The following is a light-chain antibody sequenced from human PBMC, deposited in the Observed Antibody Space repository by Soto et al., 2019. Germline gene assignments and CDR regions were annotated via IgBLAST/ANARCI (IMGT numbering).Light chain of an antibody. CDR2: KAS. Sequence: DIQMTQSPSTLSASVGDRVTITCRASRSISSWLAWYQRKPGKAPKLLIYKASSLESGVPSRFSGSGSGTEFTLAISSLQPDDFATYYCRQYINYPLTFGGRTKVDIK. CDR1: RSISSW. CDR3: RQYINYPLT. J-gene: IGKJ4*01. V-gene: IGKV1-5*03.